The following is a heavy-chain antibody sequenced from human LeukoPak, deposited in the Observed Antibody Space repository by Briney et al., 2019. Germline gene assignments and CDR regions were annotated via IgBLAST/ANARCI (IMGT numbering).Heavy chain of an antibody. Sequence: GGSLRLSCAASGFTFSSYAMSWVRQAPGKGLEWVSAISGSGGSTYYADSVKGRFTISRDNSKNTLYLQMNSLRAEDTAVYYCARDPSYYDFWSGYSPYYFDYWGQGTLVTVSS. CDR1: GFTFSSYA. J-gene: IGHJ4*02. V-gene: IGHV3-23*01. D-gene: IGHD3-3*01. CDR3: ARDPSYYDFWSGYSPYYFDY. CDR2: ISGSGGST.